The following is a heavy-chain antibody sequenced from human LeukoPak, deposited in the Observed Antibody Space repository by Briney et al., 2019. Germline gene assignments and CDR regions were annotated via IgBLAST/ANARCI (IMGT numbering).Heavy chain of an antibody. CDR2: ISHTGRT. CDR1: DGPFSSFY. CDR3: ARGVSIAARSFDL. J-gene: IGHJ2*01. V-gene: IGHV4-34*01. Sequence: SETLSLTCAVYDGPFSSFYWTWIRQPPGKGLEWIGEISHTGRTNYNPSLKSRVTISVDTSKNQFSLNLTSVTAADTAMYHCARGVSIAARSFDLWGRGTLVAVSS. D-gene: IGHD6-25*01.